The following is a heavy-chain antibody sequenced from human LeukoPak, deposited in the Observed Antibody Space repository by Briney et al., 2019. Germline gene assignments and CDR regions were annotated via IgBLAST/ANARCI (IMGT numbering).Heavy chain of an antibody. D-gene: IGHD5-12*01. Sequence: SQTLSLTCTVSGGSISSGDYYWSWIRQPPGKGLEWIGYIYYSGSTYYNPSLKSRVTISVDTSKNQFSLKLSSVTAADTAVYYCARVHASGYNIYNWFDPWGQGTLVTVSS. CDR2: IYYSGST. CDR3: ARVHASGYNIYNWFDP. V-gene: IGHV4-30-4*01. CDR1: GGSISSGDYY. J-gene: IGHJ5*02.